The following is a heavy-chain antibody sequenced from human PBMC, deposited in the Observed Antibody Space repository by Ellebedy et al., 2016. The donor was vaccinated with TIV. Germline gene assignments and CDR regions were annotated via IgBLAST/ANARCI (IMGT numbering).Heavy chain of an antibody. CDR1: GGSISSYY. J-gene: IGHJ6*02. Sequence: MPSETLSLTCTVSGGSISSYYWSWIRQPPGKGLEWIGSIYYNGSTYYNPSLKSRVTISVDTSKNQFSLKLSSVTAADTAVYYCARYLRRGYDYYGMDVWGQGTTVTVSS. V-gene: IGHV4-39*01. CDR3: ARYLRRGYDYYGMDV. CDR2: IYYNGST.